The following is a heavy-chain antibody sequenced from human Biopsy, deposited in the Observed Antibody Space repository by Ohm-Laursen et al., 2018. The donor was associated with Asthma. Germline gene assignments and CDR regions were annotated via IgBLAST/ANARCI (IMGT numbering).Heavy chain of an antibody. D-gene: IGHD1-26*01. CDR3: AKDVFPGWELRRGPDY. CDR1: GFTFSNYG. Sequence: SLRLSCAASGFTFSNYGMHWVRQAPGKGLDWVTVISFDGSNKNYTDSVKGRFTISRDNSRNTLHLQMNSLRAEDTAVYYCAKDVFPGWELRRGPDYWGQGTLVTVSS. J-gene: IGHJ4*02. V-gene: IGHV3-30*18. CDR2: ISFDGSNK.